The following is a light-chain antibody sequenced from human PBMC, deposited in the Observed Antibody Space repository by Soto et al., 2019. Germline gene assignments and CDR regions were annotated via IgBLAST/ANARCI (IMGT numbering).Light chain of an antibody. CDR2: GAS. CDR1: QSVSGSY. V-gene: IGKV3-20*01. J-gene: IGKJ2*01. CDR3: QQYNNLPYT. Sequence: EIVLTQSPGTLSLSPGERATLSCRASQSVSGSYLAWFQQKPGQAPRLVIHGASSRATGFPDRFSGSGSGTEFTLTISRLEPEDFAVYYCQQYNNLPYTFGQGTKVEIK.